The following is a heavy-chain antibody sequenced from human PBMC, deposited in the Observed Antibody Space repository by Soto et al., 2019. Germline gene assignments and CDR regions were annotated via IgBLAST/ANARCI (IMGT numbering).Heavy chain of an antibody. Sequence: SETLSLTCTVSGGSIRGSSYYWGWIRQSPGKGLEWIGNIYYSGSTYYNPSLKSRVTISVDTSKNQFSLKLSSVTAADTAVYYCARRPRVWFGELVYNYYYGMDVCYQGTTVTVS. D-gene: IGHD3-10*01. CDR1: GGSIRGSSYY. J-gene: IGHJ6*02. V-gene: IGHV4-39*01. CDR3: ARRPRVWFGELVYNYYYGMDV. CDR2: IYYSGST.